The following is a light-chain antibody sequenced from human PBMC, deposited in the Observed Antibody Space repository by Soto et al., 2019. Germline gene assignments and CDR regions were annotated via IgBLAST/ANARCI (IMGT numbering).Light chain of an antibody. CDR1: SSNIGRNS. V-gene: IGLV1-44*01. CDR2: SND. J-gene: IGLJ2*01. CDR3: ATWDDSLNGLVV. Sequence: QSVLTQPPSASGTPGQRVTISCSGSSSNIGRNSVTWYQQLPGTAPKLLMYSNDQRPSGVPDRFSGSKSGTSATLAIRGLQSEDEADYHCATWDDSLNGLVVFGGGTQLTVL.